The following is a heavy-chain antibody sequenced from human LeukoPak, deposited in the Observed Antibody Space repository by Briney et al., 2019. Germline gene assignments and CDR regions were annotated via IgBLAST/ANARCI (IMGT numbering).Heavy chain of an antibody. J-gene: IGHJ5*02. CDR1: GNTLIELS. CDR2: FDPEDGET. D-gene: IGHD2-15*01. Sequence: GAPVKASCKVSGNTLIELSMHGVRQPPGKGLGGRGGFDPEDGETIYAQKFQGRVTMTEDTSTDTAYMELSSLRSEDTAVYYCAAGYCSGGSCYNWFDPWGQGTLVTVSS. V-gene: IGHV1-24*01. CDR3: AAGYCSGGSCYNWFDP.